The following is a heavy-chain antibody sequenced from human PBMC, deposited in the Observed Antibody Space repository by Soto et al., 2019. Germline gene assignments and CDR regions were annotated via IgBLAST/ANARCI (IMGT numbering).Heavy chain of an antibody. CDR2: IIPMLGVR. CDR1: GGTFSTYS. D-gene: IGHD2-21*01. Sequence: QVQLVQSGAEVKKPGSSVKVSCKDSGGTFSTYSMFWVRQAPGQGLEWMGRIIPMLGVRNYAQRFQDRVTITADKATAPVHMGLSSLGSEDTALYYCTIGSWSGEVFDIWGQGTIVTVSS. J-gene: IGHJ3*02. V-gene: IGHV1-69*02. CDR3: TIGSWSGEVFDI.